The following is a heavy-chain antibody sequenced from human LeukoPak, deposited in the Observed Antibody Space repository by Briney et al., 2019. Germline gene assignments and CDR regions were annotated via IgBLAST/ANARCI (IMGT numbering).Heavy chain of an antibody. CDR1: GFTFSGYP. CDR2: ISYDGSNK. J-gene: IGHJ4*02. D-gene: IGHD3-22*01. V-gene: IGHV3-30-3*02. CDR3: AKGSSSITMIVVVPAAFDY. Sequence: GKSLRLSCAASGFTFSGYPIHWVRQAPGKGLEWVAVISYDGSNKYYADSVKGRFTISRDNSKNTLYLQMNSLRAEDTAVYYCAKGSSSITMIVVVPAAFDYWGQGTLVTVSS.